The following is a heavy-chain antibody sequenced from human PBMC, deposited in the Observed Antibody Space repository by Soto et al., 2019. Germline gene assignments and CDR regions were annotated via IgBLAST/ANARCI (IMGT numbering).Heavy chain of an antibody. D-gene: IGHD2-2*01. CDR1: GFTFSSYS. J-gene: IGHJ5*02. Sequence: GGSLRLSCAASGFTFSSYSMNWVRQAPGKGLEWVSYISSSSSTIYYADSVKGRFTISRDNAKNSLYLQMNSLRAEDTAVYYCARDIQDIVVVPAAPEESWFDPWGQGTLVTVSS. V-gene: IGHV3-48*01. CDR2: ISSSSSTI. CDR3: ARDIQDIVVVPAAPEESWFDP.